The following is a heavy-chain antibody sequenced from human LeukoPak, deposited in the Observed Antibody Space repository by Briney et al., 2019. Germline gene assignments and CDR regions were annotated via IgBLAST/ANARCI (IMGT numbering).Heavy chain of an antibody. J-gene: IGHJ3*02. CDR3: ARGGSYAAFDI. Sequence: PGGSLRLSCAASGFTFSSYWMSRVRQAPGKGLEWVANIKQDGSEKYYVDSVKGRFTISRDNAKNSLYLQMNSLRAEDTAVYYCARGGSYAAFDIWGQGTMVTVSS. CDR2: IKQDGSEK. D-gene: IGHD1-26*01. V-gene: IGHV3-7*01. CDR1: GFTFSSYW.